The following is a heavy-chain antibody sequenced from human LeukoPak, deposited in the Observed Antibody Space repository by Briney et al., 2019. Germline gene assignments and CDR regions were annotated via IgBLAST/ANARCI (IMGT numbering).Heavy chain of an antibody. CDR3: ARGYGDYYFDY. Sequence: GGSLRLSCAASGFTFSSYSMNWVRQAPGKGLEWVSSISSSSSYIYYAESVKGRFTISRDNAKNSLYLQMNSLRAEDTAVYYCARGYGDYYFDYWGQGTLVTVSS. J-gene: IGHJ4*02. D-gene: IGHD5-18*01. CDR1: GFTFSSYS. CDR2: ISSSSSYI. V-gene: IGHV3-21*01.